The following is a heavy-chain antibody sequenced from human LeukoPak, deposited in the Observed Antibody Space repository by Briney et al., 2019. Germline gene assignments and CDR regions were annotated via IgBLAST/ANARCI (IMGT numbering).Heavy chain of an antibody. CDR1: GASISSYY. CDR2: IYYSGST. D-gene: IGHD3-22*01. J-gene: IGHJ5*02. V-gene: IGHV4-59*01. CDR3: ARGQGPSYYDSSGYRNWFDP. Sequence: SETLSLTCTVSGASISSYYWSWIRQPPGKGLEWLGYIYYSGSTNYNPSLKSRVTISVDTSKNQFSLKLSSVTAADTAVYYCARGQGPSYYDSSGYRNWFDPWGQGTLVTVSS.